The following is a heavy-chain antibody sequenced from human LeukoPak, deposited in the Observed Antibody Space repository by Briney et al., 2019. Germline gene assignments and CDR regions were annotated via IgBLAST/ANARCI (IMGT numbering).Heavy chain of an antibody. D-gene: IGHD6-19*01. CDR3: ARLYSSGWWRYYYYMDV. CDR2: IYSGGST. CDR1: GFTVSSNY. J-gene: IGHJ6*03. V-gene: IGHV3-53*01. Sequence: GGSLRLSCAASGFTVSSNYMSWVRQAPGKGLEWVSVIYSGGSTYYADSVKGRFTISRDNSKNTLYFQMNSLRAEDTAVYYCARLYSSGWWRYYYYMDVWGKGTTVTVSS.